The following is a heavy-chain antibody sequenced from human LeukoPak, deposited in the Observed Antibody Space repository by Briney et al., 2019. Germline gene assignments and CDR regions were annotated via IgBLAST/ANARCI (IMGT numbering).Heavy chain of an antibody. CDR1: GGSISSYY. V-gene: IGHV4-59*01. D-gene: IGHD1-26*01. Sequence: SETLSLTCTVSGGSISSYYWSWIRQPPGKGLEWIGYIYYSGSTNYNPSLKSRVTISVDTSKNQFSLKLSPVTAADTAVYYCARSEWELLLFDYWGQGTLVAVSS. CDR2: IYYSGST. J-gene: IGHJ4*02. CDR3: ARSEWELLLFDY.